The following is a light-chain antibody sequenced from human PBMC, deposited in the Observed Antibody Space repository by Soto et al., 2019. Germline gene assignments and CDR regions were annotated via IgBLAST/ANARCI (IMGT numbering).Light chain of an antibody. J-gene: IGKJ5*01. CDR1: QSVSSSY. V-gene: IGKV3-20*01. Sequence: EIVLTQSPGTLSLSPGERATLSCRASQSVSSSYLAWYQQKPGQAPRLLIYGASSRATGIPDRFSGSGSGTDFTLTISRLEPEEFAVYYCQQYVSSPAITFVRGTQLEIK. CDR3: QQYVSSPAIT. CDR2: GAS.